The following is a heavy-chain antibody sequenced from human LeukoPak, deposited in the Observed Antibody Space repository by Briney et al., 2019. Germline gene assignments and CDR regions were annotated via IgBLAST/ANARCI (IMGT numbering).Heavy chain of an antibody. J-gene: IGHJ4*02. V-gene: IGHV3-23*01. CDR3: AKVQRSDFDMNFDS. CDR1: GFTFSSYV. CDR2: ISGSDDRT. D-gene: IGHD5-12*01. Sequence: GGSLRLSCAASGFTFSSYVMNWLRQAPGEGLAWVSPISGSDDRTFYEDSVKGRFTISRDNSKNTVYLQMNSLRAGDTAVYYCAKVQRSDFDMNFDSWGQGTLVTVSS.